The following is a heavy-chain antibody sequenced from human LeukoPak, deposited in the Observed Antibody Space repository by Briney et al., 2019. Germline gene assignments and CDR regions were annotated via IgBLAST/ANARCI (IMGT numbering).Heavy chain of an antibody. V-gene: IGHV4-4*07. J-gene: IGHJ4*02. CDR1: GDSIRSYY. CDR3: AGRCTRFASFDH. D-gene: IGHD2-2*01. CDR2: MYISGST. Sequence: SETLSLTCTVSGDSIRSYYWSWIRQPAGKRLEWIGRMYISGSTDYNPSLKSRVTMSLDTSKNQFSLKLNSVTAADTAVYYCAGRCTRFASFDHWGQGTLVPVSS.